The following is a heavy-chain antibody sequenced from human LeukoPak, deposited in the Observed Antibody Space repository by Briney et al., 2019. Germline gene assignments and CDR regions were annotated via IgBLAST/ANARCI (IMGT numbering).Heavy chain of an antibody. V-gene: IGHV4-59*08. D-gene: IGHD6-19*01. CDR1: GGSISSYY. CDR3: ASIPPAVAGYFDY. CDR2: IYYSGST. J-gene: IGHJ4*02. Sequence: SETLSLTCTVSGGSISSYYWSWIRQPPGKGLEWIGYIYYSGSTNYNPSLKSRVTISVDTSKNQFSLKLSSVTAADTAVYYCASIPPAVAGYFDYWGQGTLVTVSS.